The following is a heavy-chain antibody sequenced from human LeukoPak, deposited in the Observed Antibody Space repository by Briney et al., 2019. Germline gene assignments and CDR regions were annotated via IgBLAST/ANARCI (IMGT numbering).Heavy chain of an antibody. Sequence: GGSLRLSCAASGFTFSSYWMSWVRQAPGKGLEWVANIEQDGREKYYVDSVEGRFTISRDNAKNSLYLQINSLRAEDTAVYYCVRGVYSPDYWGQGTLVTVSS. D-gene: IGHD5/OR15-5a*01. V-gene: IGHV3-7*01. CDR2: IEQDGREK. J-gene: IGHJ4*02. CDR1: GFTFSSYW. CDR3: VRGVYSPDY.